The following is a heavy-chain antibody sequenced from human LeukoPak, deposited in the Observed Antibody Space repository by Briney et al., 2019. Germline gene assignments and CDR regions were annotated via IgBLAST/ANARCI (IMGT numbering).Heavy chain of an antibody. Sequence: GGSLRLSCAASGFTFSGYAMSWVRQAPGKGLEWVSAISGSGGGTYYADSVKGRFTISRDNSKNTLYLQMNSLRAEDTAVYYCAKDGDYSILRWFDPWGQGTLVTVSS. J-gene: IGHJ5*02. CDR2: ISGSGGGT. D-gene: IGHD4-11*01. CDR3: AKDGDYSILRWFDP. CDR1: GFTFSGYA. V-gene: IGHV3-23*01.